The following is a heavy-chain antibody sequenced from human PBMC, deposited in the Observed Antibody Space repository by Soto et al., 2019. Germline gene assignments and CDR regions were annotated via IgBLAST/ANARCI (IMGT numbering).Heavy chain of an antibody. V-gene: IGHV4-30-4*01. J-gene: IGHJ4*02. Sequence: SETLSLTCTVSGGSISSGDYYWSWIRQPPGKGLEWIGYIYYSGSTYCNPSLKSRVTISVDTSKNQSSLKLSSVTAADTAVYYCASGVYGDYGTYFDYWGQGTLVTVSS. CDR1: GGSISSGDYY. CDR3: ASGVYGDYGTYFDY. D-gene: IGHD4-17*01. CDR2: IYYSGST.